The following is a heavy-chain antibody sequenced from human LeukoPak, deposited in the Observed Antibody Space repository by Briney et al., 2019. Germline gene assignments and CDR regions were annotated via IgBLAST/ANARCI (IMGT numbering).Heavy chain of an antibody. CDR3: ARDPNWNYVFWSFGYFDY. V-gene: IGHV3-30*04. D-gene: IGHD1-7*01. J-gene: IGHJ4*02. Sequence: PGRSLRLSCAASGFSNYTMHWVRQAPGQGLEWVAVISYDGSNKYYADSVKGRFTISRDNSKNTLYLQMNSLRAEDTAVYYCARDPNWNYVFWSFGYFDYWGQGTLVTVSS. CDR2: ISYDGSNK. CDR1: GFSNYT.